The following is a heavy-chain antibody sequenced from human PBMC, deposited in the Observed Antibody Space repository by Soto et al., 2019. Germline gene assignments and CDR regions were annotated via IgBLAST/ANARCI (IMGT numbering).Heavy chain of an antibody. V-gene: IGHV3-30-3*01. CDR1: GFTFSSYA. Sequence: QEQLVESGGGVVQPGRSLRLSCAASGFTFSSYAMQWVRQAPSKGLGWVAIISYDGSNKYHADSVKGRFTISRDNSKNTLYLQMNSLRAEDTAVYYCAREEVSARKHYGMDVWGQGTTVTVSS. J-gene: IGHJ6*02. CDR2: ISYDGSNK. CDR3: AREEVSARKHYGMDV. D-gene: IGHD1-20*01.